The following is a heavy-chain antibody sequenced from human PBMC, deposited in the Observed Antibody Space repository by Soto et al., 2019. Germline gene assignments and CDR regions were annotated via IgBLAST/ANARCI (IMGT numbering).Heavy chain of an antibody. V-gene: IGHV1-24*01. J-gene: IGHJ5*01. D-gene: IGHD2-2*01. Sequence: GASVKVSCKVSGYTLTELSMHWVRQAPGKGLEWMGGFDPEDGETIYAQKFQGRVTMTEDTSTDTAYMELRSLRSDDTAVYYCARVRRSTSRYHRNGGWFDSWGQGTRVTVAS. CDR2: FDPEDGET. CDR1: GYTLTELS. CDR3: ARVRRSTSRYHRNGGWFDS.